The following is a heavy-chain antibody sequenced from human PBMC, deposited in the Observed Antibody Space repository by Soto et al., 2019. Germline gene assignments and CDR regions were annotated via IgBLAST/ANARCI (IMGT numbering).Heavy chain of an antibody. CDR2: IIPVFQTA. V-gene: IGHV1-69*01. CDR1: GGLFSSYP. D-gene: IGHD3-22*01. J-gene: IGHJ4*02. Sequence: QEQLVQSGAEVKQPGSSVQVSCQASGGLFSSYPISWVRQVPGQGLEWMGGIIPVFQTAYYTQRFQGRVTITADESTNTAYMDLSSLRSEDTAIYYCARGGSGYTWFNEFWGQGTLVTVSS. CDR3: ARGGSGYTWFNEF.